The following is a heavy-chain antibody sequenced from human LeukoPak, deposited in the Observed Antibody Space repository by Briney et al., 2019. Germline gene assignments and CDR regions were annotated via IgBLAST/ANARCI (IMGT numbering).Heavy chain of an antibody. Sequence: PSETLSLTCTVSGGSIISSSFYWGWIRQPPGKGLEWIGSIFHTGSTFHNPSLNRRVTFSVDTSKNQFSLNVSPITAADTAVYHCARHIYSTRSSFYSDYWGQGTLVAVSS. D-gene: IGHD6-13*01. CDR1: GGSIISSSFY. CDR3: ARHIYSTRSSFYSDY. J-gene: IGHJ4*02. V-gene: IGHV4-39*01. CDR2: IFHTGST.